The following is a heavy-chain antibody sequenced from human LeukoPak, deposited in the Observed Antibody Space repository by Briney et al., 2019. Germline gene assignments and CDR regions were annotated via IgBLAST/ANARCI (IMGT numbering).Heavy chain of an antibody. Sequence: GGSLRLSCAASGFSFSSYWMSWVRQAPGKGLEWVANIKQDGVDKYYVDSVKGRFTISRDNAKNSLYLQMNSLRAEDTAVYFCARGQSLTVSTWGYFYYYMDVWGRGTTVTVSS. D-gene: IGHD4-17*01. J-gene: IGHJ6*03. CDR3: ARGQSLTVSTWGYFYYYMDV. CDR2: IKQDGVDK. V-gene: IGHV3-7*01. CDR1: GFSFSSYW.